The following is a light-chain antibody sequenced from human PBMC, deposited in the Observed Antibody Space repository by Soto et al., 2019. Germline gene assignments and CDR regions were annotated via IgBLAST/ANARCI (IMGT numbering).Light chain of an antibody. Sequence: DIVVTQSPDSLDVSLGERASINCKSSQSVVSRSYNQTYIAWYRQRPGQHPEVLINGASNRASGVPDRFSGSVSGTDFTLTISSLQAEDVAVYYCHQYYSPPYTFGQGTRLEIK. CDR3: HQYYSPPYT. CDR2: GAS. CDR1: QSVVSRSYNQTY. V-gene: IGKV4-1*01. J-gene: IGKJ2*01.